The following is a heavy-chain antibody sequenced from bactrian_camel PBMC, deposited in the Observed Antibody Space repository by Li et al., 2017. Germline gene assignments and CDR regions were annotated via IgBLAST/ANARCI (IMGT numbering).Heavy chain of an antibody. V-gene: IGHV3S31*01. CDR1: GFVFRTYA. Sequence: VQLVESGGGLVQPGGSLRLSCAASGFVFRTYAMSWVRQAPGKGLEWVSSIGNGGSDTYYADSVKGRFTISQASAKSTLYLEMNSLKPEDTGMYYCAADRYAADCYLGSWYPNYWVQGTQVTVS. CDR2: IGNGGSDT. D-gene: IGHD3*01. CDR3: AADRYAADCYLGSWYPNY. J-gene: IGHJ4*01.